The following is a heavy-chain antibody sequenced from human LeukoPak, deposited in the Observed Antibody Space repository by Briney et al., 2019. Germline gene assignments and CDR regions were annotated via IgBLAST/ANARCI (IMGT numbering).Heavy chain of an antibody. V-gene: IGHV4-39*01. Sequence: SETLSLTCTVSGGSISSSSYYWGWIRQPPGKGLEWIGGIYYSGSTYYNPSLKSRVTISVDTSKNQFSLKLSSVTAADTAVYYCARRSMVRGVIAFDYWGQGTLVTVSS. J-gene: IGHJ4*02. D-gene: IGHD3-10*01. CDR1: GGSISSSSYY. CDR2: IYYSGST. CDR3: ARRSMVRGVIAFDY.